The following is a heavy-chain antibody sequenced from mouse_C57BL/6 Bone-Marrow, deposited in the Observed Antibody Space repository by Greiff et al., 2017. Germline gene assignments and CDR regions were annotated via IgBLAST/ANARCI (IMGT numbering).Heavy chain of an antibody. CDR2: IWSGGNT. CDR1: GFSLTSYG. CDR3: ARNGYYYGTYWYFDV. J-gene: IGHJ1*03. D-gene: IGHD1-1*01. Sequence: QVHVKQSGPGLVQPSQSLSITCTVSGFSLTSYGVHWVRQSPGKGLEWLGVIWSGGNTDYNAAFISRLSISKDKSKSQVFFKMNSLQADDTAIYYCARNGYYYGTYWYFDVWGTGTTVTVSS. V-gene: IGHV2-2*01.